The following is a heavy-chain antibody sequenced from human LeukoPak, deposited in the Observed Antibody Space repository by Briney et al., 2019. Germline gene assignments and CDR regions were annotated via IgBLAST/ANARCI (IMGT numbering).Heavy chain of an antibody. CDR2: IYTSGST. CDR3: WYSGYASGFDY. D-gene: IGHD5-12*01. V-gene: IGHV4-4*07. J-gene: IGHJ4*02. Sequence: SETLSLTCTVSGGSISSYYWSWIRQPAGKGLEWIWRIYTSGSTNYNPSLKSRVTMSVDTSKNQFSLKLNSVTAADTAVYYCWYSGYASGFDYWGPGTLVTVSS. CDR1: GGSISSYY.